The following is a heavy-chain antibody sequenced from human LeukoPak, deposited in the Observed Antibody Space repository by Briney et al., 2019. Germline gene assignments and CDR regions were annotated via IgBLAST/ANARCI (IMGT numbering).Heavy chain of an antibody. J-gene: IGHJ4*02. Sequence: GGSVKVSCKASGYTFTSYGISWVRQAPGQGLEWMGWISAYNGNTNYAQKLQGRVTITTDTSTSTAYMELRGLRSDDTAVYYCARDPSIVGAPLTRDYWGQGTLVTVSS. V-gene: IGHV1-18*01. CDR1: GYTFTSYG. CDR2: ISAYNGNT. D-gene: IGHD1-26*01. CDR3: ARDPSIVGAPLTRDY.